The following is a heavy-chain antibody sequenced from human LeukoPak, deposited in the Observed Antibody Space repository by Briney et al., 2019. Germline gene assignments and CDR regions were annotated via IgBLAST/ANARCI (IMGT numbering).Heavy chain of an antibody. Sequence: GGSLRLSCAASGFTFSDYYMSWIRQAPGKGLEWVSTIKGIGPTTYYADSLKGRFTISRDNAKNSLFLQMSSLRADDTAIYYCARAGELRYMDVGGKGTAVTVSS. J-gene: IGHJ6*03. CDR3: ARAGELRYMDV. V-gene: IGHV3-11*04. D-gene: IGHD3-16*01. CDR2: IKGIGPTT. CDR1: GFTFSDYY.